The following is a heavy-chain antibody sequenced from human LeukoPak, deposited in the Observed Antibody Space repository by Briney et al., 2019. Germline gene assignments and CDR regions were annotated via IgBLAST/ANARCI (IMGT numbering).Heavy chain of an antibody. Sequence: GGSLRLSCAASGFTFSSYGMNWVRQAPGKGLEWVSSISSSSSYIYYVDSVKGRFTISRDNAKNSLYLQMNSLRAEDTAVYYCATPYPREYCSSTTCYFNYWGQGTLVTVSS. CDR3: ATPYPREYCSSTTCYFNY. CDR2: ISSSSSYI. D-gene: IGHD2-2*01. J-gene: IGHJ4*02. CDR1: GFTFSSYG. V-gene: IGHV3-21*01.